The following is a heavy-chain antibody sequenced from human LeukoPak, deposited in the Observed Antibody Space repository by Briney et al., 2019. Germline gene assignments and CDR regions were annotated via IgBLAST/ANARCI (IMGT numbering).Heavy chain of an antibody. CDR3: ARTRGYSYGCGDY. Sequence: TGGSLRLSCAASGFTFSSYSMNWVRQAPGKGLEWVSYISSSSSTIYYADSVKGRFTISRDNAKNSLYLQMNNLRAEDTAVYYCARTRGYSYGCGDYWGQGTLVTVSS. V-gene: IGHV3-48*01. J-gene: IGHJ4*02. CDR1: GFTFSSYS. D-gene: IGHD5-18*01. CDR2: ISSSSSTI.